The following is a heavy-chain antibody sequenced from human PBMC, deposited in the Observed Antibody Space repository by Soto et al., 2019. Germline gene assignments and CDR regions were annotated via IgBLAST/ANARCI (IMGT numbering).Heavy chain of an antibody. Sequence: PSETLSLTCTVSGGSISSYYWSWIRQPPGKGLEWIGYIYYSGSTNYNPSLKSRVTISVDTSKNQFSLKLSSVTAADTAVYYCARDGSYGDYVFSIDYWGQGTLVTVS. V-gene: IGHV4-59*12. CDR2: IYYSGST. CDR3: ARDGSYGDYVFSIDY. CDR1: GGSISSYY. J-gene: IGHJ4*02. D-gene: IGHD4-17*01.